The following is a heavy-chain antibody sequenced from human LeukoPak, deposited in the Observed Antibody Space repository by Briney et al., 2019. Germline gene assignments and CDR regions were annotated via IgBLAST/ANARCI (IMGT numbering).Heavy chain of an antibody. J-gene: IGHJ3*02. CDR3: AKDRLAYCGGDCYSHAFDI. V-gene: IGHV3-21*04. CDR1: GFTFSSYS. D-gene: IGHD2-21*02. Sequence: GGSLRPSCAASGFTFSSYSRNWVRQAPGKGLEWVSSISSSGSYIYYADSVKGRFTISRDNAKNSLYLQMNSLRAEDMALYYCAKDRLAYCGGDCYSHAFDIWGQGTMVTVSS. CDR2: ISSSGSYI.